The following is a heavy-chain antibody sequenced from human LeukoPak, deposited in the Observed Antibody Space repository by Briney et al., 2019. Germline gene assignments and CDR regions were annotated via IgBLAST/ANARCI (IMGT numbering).Heavy chain of an antibody. J-gene: IGHJ4*02. CDR1: GYTFTSYY. V-gene: IGHV1-46*01. CDR2: INPSGGST. CDR3: ARLNGRSDLLWFGELPYYFDY. D-gene: IGHD3-10*01. Sequence: ASVKVSCKASGYTFTSYYMHWVRQAPGQGLEWMGIINPSGGSTSYAQKFQGRVTMTTDTSTSTAYMELRSLRSDDTAVYYCARLNGRSDLLWFGELPYYFDYWGQGTLVTVSS.